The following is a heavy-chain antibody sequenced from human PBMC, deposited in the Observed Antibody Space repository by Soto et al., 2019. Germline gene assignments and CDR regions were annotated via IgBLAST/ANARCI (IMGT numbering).Heavy chain of an antibody. CDR1: GFTFDDYA. D-gene: IGHD4-17*01. CDR2: ISWNSGSI. CDR3: AKDMGYGDFGAFDY. V-gene: IGHV3-9*01. J-gene: IGHJ4*02. Sequence: EVQLVESGGGLVQPGRSLRLSCAASGFTFDDYAMHWVRQAPGKGLEWVSGISWNSGSIGYADSVKGRFTISRDNAKNSLYLQMNSLRAEDTALYYCAKDMGYGDFGAFDYWGQGTLVTVSS.